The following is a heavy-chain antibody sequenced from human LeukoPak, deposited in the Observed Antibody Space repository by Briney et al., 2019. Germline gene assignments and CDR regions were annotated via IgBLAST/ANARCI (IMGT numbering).Heavy chain of an antibody. J-gene: IGHJ4*02. CDR1: GFTFSKYW. CDR2: INQDGSKE. CDR3: VRDGGVSGYDLLDY. Sequence: GGSLRLSCAASGFTFSKYWMTWVRQAPGKGLEWVAHINQDGSKEYYMDSVKARFTISRDNAKNSLSLQMNSLRAEDTAVYYCVRDGGVSGYDLLDYWGQGTLVTVSS. D-gene: IGHD5-12*01. V-gene: IGHV3-7*01.